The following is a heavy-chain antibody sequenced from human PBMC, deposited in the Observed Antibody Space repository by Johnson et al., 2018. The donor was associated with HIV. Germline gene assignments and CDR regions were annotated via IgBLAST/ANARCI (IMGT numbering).Heavy chain of an antibody. CDR3: TRPLDYYDSSGYLDAFDI. V-gene: IGHV3-33*08. D-gene: IGHD3-22*01. Sequence: VQLVESGGGLVQPGGSLRLSCAASEFTFSYYWMSWVRQGPGKGLEWEALIWCGGSNKYNADSVKGRFTISRDISKNTLHLQMNSLKTEDTAVYYCTRPLDYYDSSGYLDAFDIWGQGTMVTVSS. CDR2: IWCGGSNK. J-gene: IGHJ3*02. CDR1: EFTFSYYW.